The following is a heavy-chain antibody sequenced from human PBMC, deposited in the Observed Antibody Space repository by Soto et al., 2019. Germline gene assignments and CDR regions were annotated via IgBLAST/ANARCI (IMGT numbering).Heavy chain of an antibody. Sequence: SVKVSFQGSGVPLHNDNNNWVGQAPGQKVEWMGRIIPILGIANYAQKFQGRVTITADKSTSTAYMELSSLRSEDTAVYYCARDSSSFMGDYYYYYMDVWGKGTTVTVSS. CDR1: GVPLHNDN. CDR3: ARDSSSFMGDYYYYYMDV. D-gene: IGHD6-6*01. V-gene: IGHV1-69*04. CDR2: IIPILGIA. J-gene: IGHJ6*03.